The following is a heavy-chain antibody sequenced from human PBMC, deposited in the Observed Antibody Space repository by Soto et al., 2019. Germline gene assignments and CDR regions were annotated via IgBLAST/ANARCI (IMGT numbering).Heavy chain of an antibody. CDR2: INHSGST. Sequence: LSLTRAVYGGPFSGYYWSWIRQPPGKGLEWIGEINHSGSTNYNPSLKSRVTISVDTSKNQFSLKLSSVTAADTAVYYCARGLVGGEGHYYYYYGMDVWGQGTTVTVSS. D-gene: IGHD1-26*01. J-gene: IGHJ6*02. CDR3: ARGLVGGEGHYYYYYGMDV. CDR1: GGPFSGYY. V-gene: IGHV4-34*01.